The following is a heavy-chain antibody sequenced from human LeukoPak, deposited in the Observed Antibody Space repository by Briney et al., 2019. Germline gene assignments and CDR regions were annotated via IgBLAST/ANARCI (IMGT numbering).Heavy chain of an antibody. J-gene: IGHJ4*02. CDR2: INHSGST. Sequence: SETLSLTCAVYGGSFSGCYWSWIRQPPGKGLEWIGEINHSGSTNYNPSLKSRVTISVDTSKNQFSLKLSSVTAADTAVYYCARGLRSNYPQNFDYWGQGTLVTVSS. CDR1: GGSFSGCY. D-gene: IGHD4-11*01. CDR3: ARGLRSNYPQNFDY. V-gene: IGHV4-34*01.